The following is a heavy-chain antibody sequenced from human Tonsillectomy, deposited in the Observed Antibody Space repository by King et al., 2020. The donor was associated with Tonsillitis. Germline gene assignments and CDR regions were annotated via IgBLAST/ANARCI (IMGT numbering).Heavy chain of an antibody. CDR3: ATSFASGGYYRGWYFDY. V-gene: IGHV5-51*01. CDR2: IYPGDSDT. J-gene: IGHJ4*02. CDR1: GYSFASYW. Sequence: VQLVESGAEVKKSGESLKISCKGSGYSFASYWIGWVRQMPGKGLEWMGIIYPGDSDTRYSPSFQGQVTISADKSISTAYLQWSSLKASDTAMYYCATSFASGGYYRGWYFDYWGQGTLVTVSS. D-gene: IGHD3-10*01.